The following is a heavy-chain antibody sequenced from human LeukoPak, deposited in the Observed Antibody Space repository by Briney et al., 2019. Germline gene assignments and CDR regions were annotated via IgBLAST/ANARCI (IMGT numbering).Heavy chain of an antibody. J-gene: IGHJ6*02. V-gene: IGHV3-7*03. CDR1: GFTFSSYW. Sequence: GGSLRLSCAAPGFTFSSYWMSWVRQAPGKGLEWVANIKQDGSEKYYVDSVKGRFTISRDNAKNSLYLQMNSLRAEDTAVYYCARDGLEMDCGGDCYALGYYYYYGMDVWGQGTTVTVSS. CDR3: ARDGLEMDCGGDCYALGYYYYYGMDV. CDR2: IKQDGSEK. D-gene: IGHD2-21*02.